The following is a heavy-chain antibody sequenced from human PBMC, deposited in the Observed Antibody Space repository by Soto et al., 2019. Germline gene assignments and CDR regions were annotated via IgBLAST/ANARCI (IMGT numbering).Heavy chain of an antibody. V-gene: IGHV3-21*01. CDR1: GFTFSSYS. CDR2: ISSSSSYI. J-gene: IGHJ6*03. CDR3: ARANGDGDYVLYYYYMDV. D-gene: IGHD4-17*01. Sequence: GGSLRLSCAASGFTFSSYSMNWVRQAPGKGLEWVSSISSSSSYIYYADSVKGRFTISRDNAKNSLYLQMNSLRAEDTAVYYCARANGDGDYVLYYYYMDVWGKGTTVTVSS.